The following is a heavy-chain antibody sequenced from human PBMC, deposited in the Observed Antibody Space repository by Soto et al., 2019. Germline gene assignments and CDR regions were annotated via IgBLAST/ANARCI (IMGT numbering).Heavy chain of an antibody. Sequence: SDYGMHWVRQAPGKGPEWVAVMTFDGSNKYYAESVQGRFTISRDYSKNTLYLQMNRLRPEDTAVYYCAKDCDDYNYVYCFGPWGRGSLVAVAS. CDR1: SDYG. V-gene: IGHV3-30*18. CDR2: MTFDGSNK. D-gene: IGHD4-4*01. CDR3: AKDCDDYNYVYCFGP. J-gene: IGHJ5*02.